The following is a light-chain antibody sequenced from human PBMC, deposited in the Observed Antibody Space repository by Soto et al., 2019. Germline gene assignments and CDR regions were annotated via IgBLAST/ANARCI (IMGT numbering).Light chain of an antibody. Sequence: QSVLTQPPSVSGAPGQKLTISCTGSDSDIGAGYDVHWYQQLPGTAPKLLIFGNSNRPSGVPDRFSGSQSGTSASLAITGLQAEDEADYYCQSYDDSREVFGGGTKLTVL. CDR3: QSYDDSREV. CDR1: DSDIGAGYD. CDR2: GNS. J-gene: IGLJ3*02. V-gene: IGLV1-40*01.